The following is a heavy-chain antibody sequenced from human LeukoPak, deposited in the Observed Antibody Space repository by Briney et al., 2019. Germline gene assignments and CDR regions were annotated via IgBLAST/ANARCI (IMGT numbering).Heavy chain of an antibody. D-gene: IGHD1-26*01. CDR2: ISGSASST. CDR1: GLSVSSEY. CDR3: ARDPYSGRYGDYYYYYMDV. J-gene: IGHJ6*03. Sequence: GGSLRLSCATSGLSVSSEYMSWVRQAPGKGLEWVSAISGSASSTYHADSVKGRFTISRDNSKNTLYLQMNSLRADDTAVYYCARDPYSGRYGDYYYYYMDVWGKGTTVTISS. V-gene: IGHV3-23*01.